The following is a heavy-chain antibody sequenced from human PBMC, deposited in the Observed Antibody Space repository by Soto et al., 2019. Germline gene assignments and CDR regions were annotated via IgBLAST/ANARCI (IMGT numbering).Heavy chain of an antibody. CDR1: GGSISGSYYY. CDR2: VFYTGFT. CDR3: ATSQKGYNWNYFDH. Sequence: SETLSLTCAVSGGSISGSYYYWGWLRQSPGKGPEWFWRVFYTGFTSYNSSLERRVTVSVDTSKNQFSLKVSGVSVADTAVYYCATSQKGYNWNYFDHWGQGALVTVSS. V-gene: IGHV4-39*01. J-gene: IGHJ4*02. D-gene: IGHD1-20*01.